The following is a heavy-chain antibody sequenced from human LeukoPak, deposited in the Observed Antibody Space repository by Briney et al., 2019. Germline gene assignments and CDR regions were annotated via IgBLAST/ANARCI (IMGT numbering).Heavy chain of an antibody. J-gene: IGHJ3*02. CDR1: GFTFSSYS. V-gene: IGHV3-21*01. D-gene: IGHD2-15*01. CDR2: ISSSSSYI. CDR3: ARDPEDGYCSGGSCYEGLAFDI. Sequence: GGSLRLSCAASGFTFSSYSMNWVRQAPGKGLGWVSSISSSSSYIYYADSVKGRFTISRDNAKNSLYLQMNSLRAEDTAVYYCARDPEDGYCSGGSCYEGLAFDIWGQGTMVTVSS.